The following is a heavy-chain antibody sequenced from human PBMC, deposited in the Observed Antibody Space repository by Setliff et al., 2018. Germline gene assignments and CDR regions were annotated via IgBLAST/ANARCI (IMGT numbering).Heavy chain of an antibody. CDR3: ARMSGFLYMDV. CDR1: GGSVNSRY. J-gene: IGHJ6*03. V-gene: IGHV4-59*04. D-gene: IGHD3-3*01. CDR2: ACYSGST. Sequence: SETLSLTCTVSGGSVNSRYWSWIRQSPGKGLEWIGSACYSGSTYYNPSLESRVTISVDTSKNQFSLRLTSVSAADTAVYYCARMSGFLYMDVWGKGTTVTVSS.